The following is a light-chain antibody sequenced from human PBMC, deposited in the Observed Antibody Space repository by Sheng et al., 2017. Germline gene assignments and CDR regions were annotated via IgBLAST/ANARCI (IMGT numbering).Light chain of an antibody. CDR2: LNS. J-gene: IGKJ3*01. V-gene: IGKV2-28*01. CDR1: QTLLHSNGYTY. Sequence: DVVMTQSPVSLSVTPGEPASISCRSSQTLLHSNGYTYLDWYLQKPGQSPQLLIYLNSKRASGVPDRFSGTGVGTDFTLTISRVEPEDVGVYYCMQALQTPITFGPGTKVEVK. CDR3: MQALQTPIT.